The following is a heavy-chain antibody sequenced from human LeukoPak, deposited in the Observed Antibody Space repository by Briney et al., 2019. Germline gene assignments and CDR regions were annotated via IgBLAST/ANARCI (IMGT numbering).Heavy chain of an antibody. D-gene: IGHD2-8*01. V-gene: IGHV3-21*01. J-gene: IGHJ2*01. Sequence: PGGSLRLSCAASGFSFSIYRMNWVRQAPGKGPEWVSSISSSSSYIYYADSVKGRFTISRDNAKNSLYLQMNSLRAEDTAVYYCARDRNGGRVPFDLWGRGTLVTVSS. CDR2: ISSSSSYI. CDR1: GFSFSIYR. CDR3: ARDRNGGRVPFDL.